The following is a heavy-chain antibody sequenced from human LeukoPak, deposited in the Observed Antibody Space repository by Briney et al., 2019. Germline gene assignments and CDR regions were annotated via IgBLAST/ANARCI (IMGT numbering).Heavy chain of an antibody. CDR2: ISAYNGNT. J-gene: IGHJ6*03. Sequence: ASVPDSCKATRYTFTGYYMHWVRQAPGQGREWMGLISAYNGNTNYAQKLQGRVTMTTDTSTSTDYMELRSLRSDDTAVYYCARVGGDYYYYYMDVWGKGTTVTVSS. CDR3: ARVGGDYYYYYMDV. CDR1: RYTFTGYY. D-gene: IGHD3-16*01. V-gene: IGHV1-18*04.